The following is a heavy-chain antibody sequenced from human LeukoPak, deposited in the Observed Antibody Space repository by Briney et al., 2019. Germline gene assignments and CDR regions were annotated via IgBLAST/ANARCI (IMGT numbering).Heavy chain of an antibody. CDR2: INRSGST. Sequence: SETLSLTCAVYGGSFSGYYWSWIRQPPGKGLEWIGEINRSGSTNYNPSLKSRVTISVDTSKNQFSLKLSSVTAADTAVYYCARDLISSTSCLWGQGTLVTVSS. J-gene: IGHJ4*02. CDR1: GGSFSGYY. CDR3: ARDLISSTSCL. D-gene: IGHD2-2*01. V-gene: IGHV4-34*01.